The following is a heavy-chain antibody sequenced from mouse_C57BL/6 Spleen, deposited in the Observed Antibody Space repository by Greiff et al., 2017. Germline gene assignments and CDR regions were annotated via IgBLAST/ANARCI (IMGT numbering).Heavy chain of an antibody. CDR1: GYTFTDYY. J-gene: IGHJ4*01. V-gene: IGHV1-19*01. D-gene: IGHD1-1*01. Sequence: EVQLQQSGPVLVKPGASVKMSCKASGYTFTDYYMNWVKQSHGKSLEWIGVINPYNGGTSYNQKFKGKATLTVDKSSSTAYMELNSLTSEDSAVXYCASRFDYYGSSSYYAMDYWGQGTSVTVSS. CDR3: ASRFDYYGSSSYYAMDY. CDR2: INPYNGGT.